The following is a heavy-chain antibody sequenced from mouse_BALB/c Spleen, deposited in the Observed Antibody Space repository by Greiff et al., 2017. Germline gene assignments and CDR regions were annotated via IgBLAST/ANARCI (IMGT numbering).Heavy chain of an antibody. CDR3: ARLEYKYAMDY. V-gene: IGHV14-3*02. CDR2: IDPANGNT. CDR1: GFNIKDTY. Sequence: EVKVVESGAELVKPGASVKLSCTASGFNIKDTYMHWVKQRPEQGLEWIGRIDPANGNTKYDPKFQGKATITADTSSNTAYLQLSSLTSEDTAVYYCARLEYKYAMDYWGQGTSVTVSS. J-gene: IGHJ4*01. D-gene: IGHD5-1*01.